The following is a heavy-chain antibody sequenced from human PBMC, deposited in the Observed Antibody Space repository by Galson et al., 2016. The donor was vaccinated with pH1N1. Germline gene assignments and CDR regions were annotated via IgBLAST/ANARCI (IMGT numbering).Heavy chain of an antibody. J-gene: IGHJ4*02. D-gene: IGHD3-10*01. CDR3: ARDHYFGSGIYY. Sequence: TLSLTCTVSGGAISTGSYYWGWVRQPAGKGLEWIGRFSISGGTNYNSSLRSRVTISFDTSKNQFSLELTSVTAADTAVYYCARDHYFGSGIYYWGQGIQVTVS. CDR2: FSISGGT. V-gene: IGHV4-61*02. CDR1: GGAISTGSYY.